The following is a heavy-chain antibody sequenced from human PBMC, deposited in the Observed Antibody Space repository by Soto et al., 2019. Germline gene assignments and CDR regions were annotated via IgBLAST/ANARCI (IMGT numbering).Heavy chain of an antibody. J-gene: IGHJ6*02. Sequence: EVQLVESGGGLVQPGGSLRLSCAASGFTFSSHDMHWVRQATGKGLEWVSAIGTGGDTYYPDSVKGRFTISRENAKNSLYPQMNNLRAGVTVVYYCTRGYYYGMDGWGQGTTVTVSS. CDR3: TRGYYYGMDG. CDR2: IGTGGDT. V-gene: IGHV3-13*01. CDR1: GFTFSSHD.